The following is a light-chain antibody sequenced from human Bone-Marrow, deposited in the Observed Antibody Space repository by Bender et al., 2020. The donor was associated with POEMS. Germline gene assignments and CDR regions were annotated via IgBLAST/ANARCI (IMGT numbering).Light chain of an antibody. CDR1: KLGNKY. CDR3: QVWDYSSDHWV. J-gene: IGLJ3*02. Sequence: SNELTQPPSVSVSPGQTASITCSGEKLGNKYASWYQQKPGQSPVLVIYQDDTRPSGIPERFSGSKSGNAATLTISRVEAGDEADYYCQVWDYSSDHWVFGGGTKLTVL. CDR2: QDD. V-gene: IGLV3-1*01.